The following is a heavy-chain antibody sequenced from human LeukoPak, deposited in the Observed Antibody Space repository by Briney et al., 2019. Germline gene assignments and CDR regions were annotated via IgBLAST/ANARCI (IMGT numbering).Heavy chain of an antibody. CDR3: VKSGADYGDYFGFFDY. D-gene: IGHD4-17*01. CDR1: GFTFSSYA. CDR2: ISNNGDST. V-gene: IGHV3-64D*09. Sequence: GGSRRLSCAASGFTFSSYAMHWVRQAPGKGLEFVSGISNNGDSTYYGDSVKGRFTISRDNSKNRLYLQMISLRAEDTAMYYCVKSGADYGDYFGFFDYWGQGTLVTVSS. J-gene: IGHJ4*02.